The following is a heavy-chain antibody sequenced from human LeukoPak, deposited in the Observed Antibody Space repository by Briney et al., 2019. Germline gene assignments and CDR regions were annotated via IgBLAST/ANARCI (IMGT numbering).Heavy chain of an antibody. J-gene: IGHJ1*01. Sequence: GGSLRLSCAASGFTFSSYAMHWVRQAPGKGLEWVALISYDGSNKYYADSVKGRFTASRDNSKNTLYLQMNSLRVEDTAVYYCASEYREDHSGSQYFQHWGQGTLVTVSS. D-gene: IGHD6-19*01. V-gene: IGHV3-30*04. CDR3: ASEYREDHSGSQYFQH. CDR2: ISYDGSNK. CDR1: GFTFSSYA.